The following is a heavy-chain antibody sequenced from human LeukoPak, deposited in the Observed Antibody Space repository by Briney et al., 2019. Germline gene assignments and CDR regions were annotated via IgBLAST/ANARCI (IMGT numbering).Heavy chain of an antibody. CDR3: AQDSSGYYSFSHAFDI. J-gene: IGHJ3*02. CDR1: GSSFTSYW. D-gene: IGHD3-22*01. V-gene: IGHV5-51*01. Sequence: GESLQISCQGSGSSFTSYWIGWVRQVPGKGLEWMGIIYPGDSDTRYSPSFQGQVTISADKSISTAYLQWSSLKASDTAMYYCAQDSSGYYSFSHAFDIWGQGTMVTVSS. CDR2: IYPGDSDT.